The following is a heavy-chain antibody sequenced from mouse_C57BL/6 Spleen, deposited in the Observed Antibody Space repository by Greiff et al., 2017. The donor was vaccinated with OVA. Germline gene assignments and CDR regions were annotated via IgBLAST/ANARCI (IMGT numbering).Heavy chain of an antibody. CDR3: ARRYYYGSSPFDD. CDR1: GFSLSTSGMG. D-gene: IGHD1-1*01. V-gene: IGHV8-12*01. Sequence: QVTLKVCGPGILQSSQTLSLTCSFSGFSLSTSGMGVSWIRQPSGKGLEWLAHIYWDDDKRYNPSLKSRLTISKDTSRHQVFLKITSGDTADTATYYCARRYYYGSSPFDDWGQGTTLTVSS. J-gene: IGHJ2*01. CDR2: IYWDDDK.